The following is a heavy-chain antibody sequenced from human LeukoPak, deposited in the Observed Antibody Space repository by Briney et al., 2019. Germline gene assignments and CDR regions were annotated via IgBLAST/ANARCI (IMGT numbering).Heavy chain of an antibody. V-gene: IGHV5-51*01. CDR2: IYPGDSDT. CDR3: ARHARYLTDRIHIDS. D-gene: IGHD5-18*01. J-gene: IGHJ4*02. CDR1: GYSFTSYW. Sequence: GESLKISCKGSGYSFTSYWSGWVRQMPGKGLEWMGIIYPGDSDTRYSPSFQGQVTISADKSISTPYLQCSSLKASDTAMYYCARHARYLTDRIHIDSWGQGTLVTVSS.